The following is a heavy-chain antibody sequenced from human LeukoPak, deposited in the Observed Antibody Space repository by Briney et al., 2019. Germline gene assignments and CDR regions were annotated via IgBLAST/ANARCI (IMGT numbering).Heavy chain of an antibody. J-gene: IGHJ4*02. CDR2: IIPIFGTA. CDR1: GGTFSSYA. Sequence: VQFSCHASGGTFSSYAISWVRQATGQGREWMGGIIPIFGTANYAQKFQGRVTITADESTSTAYMELSSLRSEDTAVYYCATGPDSGSSGWFAFDYWGQGTLVTVSS. D-gene: IGHD6-19*01. CDR3: ATGPDSGSSGWFAFDY. V-gene: IGHV1-69*13.